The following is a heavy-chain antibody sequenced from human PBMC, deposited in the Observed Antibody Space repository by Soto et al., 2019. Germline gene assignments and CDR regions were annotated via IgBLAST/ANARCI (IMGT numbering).Heavy chain of an antibody. CDR2: IYSGGST. D-gene: IGHD4-17*01. CDR1: GFTVSSNY. Sequence: GGSLRLSCAASGFTVSSNYMSWVRQAPGKGLEWVSVIYSGGSTYYADSVKGRFTISRDNSKNRLYLQMNSLRAEETAVYYCARDNTGDWPHDYGDYQEYYYYGMDVWGQGTTVTVSS. J-gene: IGHJ6*02. CDR3: ARDNTGDWPHDYGDYQEYYYYGMDV. V-gene: IGHV3-53*01.